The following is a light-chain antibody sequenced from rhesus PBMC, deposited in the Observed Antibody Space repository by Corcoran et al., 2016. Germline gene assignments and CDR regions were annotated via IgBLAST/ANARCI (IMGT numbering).Light chain of an antibody. CDR2: KAS. CDR3: QHGFVTPYS. CDR1: QDISNT. Sequence: DIQMTQSPSSLSASVGDRVTITCQASQDISNTLAWYQQKPGKVPKLLIYKASTLQIGVPSRFSGSGSGTDFTLTISSLQTEDVANYYCQHGFVTPYSFGQETKVEIK. J-gene: IGKJ2*01. V-gene: IGKV1-74*01.